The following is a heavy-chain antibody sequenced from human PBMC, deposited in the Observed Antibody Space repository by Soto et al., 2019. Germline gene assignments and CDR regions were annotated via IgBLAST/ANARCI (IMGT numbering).Heavy chain of an antibody. CDR2: IIPIFGTA. D-gene: IGHD2-8*01. CDR3: SSLLYSGAGNSIDI. V-gene: IGHV1-69*13. J-gene: IGHJ3*02. Sequence: GASVKVSCKASGGTFSSYAISWVRQAPGQGLEWMGGIIPIFGTANYAQKFQGRVTITADESTSTAYMELSSLRSEDTAVYYCSSLLYSGAGNSIDISGQGTMVTVS. CDR1: GGTFSSYA.